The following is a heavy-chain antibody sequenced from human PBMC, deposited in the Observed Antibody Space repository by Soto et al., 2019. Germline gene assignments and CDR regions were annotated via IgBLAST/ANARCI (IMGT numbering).Heavy chain of an antibody. CDR2: ISAYNGNT. J-gene: IGHJ4*02. CDR3: AREPNSFDY. CDR1: GYTFTSYG. Sequence: QVQLVQSGAEVKKPGASVKVSCKASGYTFTSYGISWVRQAPGQGLEWMGWISAYNGNTKYAQKLQGRATRTTDTSTSTAYMELRSLRSADTAVYSCAREPNSFDYWGQGTLVTVSS. V-gene: IGHV1-18*01.